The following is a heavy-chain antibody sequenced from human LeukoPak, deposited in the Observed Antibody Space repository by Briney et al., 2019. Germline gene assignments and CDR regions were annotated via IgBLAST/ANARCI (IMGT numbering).Heavy chain of an antibody. CDR2: INAGNGNT. J-gene: IGHJ4*02. V-gene: IGHV1-3*01. CDR3: ARDRWAVTTSFDY. Sequence: ASVTVSCKASGYTFTSYAMHWVRQAPGQRLEWMGWINAGNGNTKYSQKFQGRVTITRDTSASTAYMELSSLRSEDTAVYYCARDRWAVTTSFDYWGQGTLVTVSS. CDR1: GYTFTSYA. D-gene: IGHD4-17*01.